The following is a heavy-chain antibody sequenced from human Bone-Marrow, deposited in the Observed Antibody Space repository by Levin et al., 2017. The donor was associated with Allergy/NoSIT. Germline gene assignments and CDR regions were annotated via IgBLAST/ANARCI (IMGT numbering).Heavy chain of an antibody. D-gene: IGHD3-22*01. J-gene: IGHJ2*01. V-gene: IGHV3-48*01. CDR3: ARETTYYFDTGGDLRAGWYFDL. CDR1: GFSFNTYN. Sequence: PGGSLRLSCAASGFSFNTYNMHWVRQAPGKGLECISYISSGSGTSAYADSVKGRFTISRDNANNSMYLQMNSLRAEDTAVYYCARETTYYFDTGGDLRAGWYFDLWGRGTLVTVSS. CDR2: ISSGSGTS.